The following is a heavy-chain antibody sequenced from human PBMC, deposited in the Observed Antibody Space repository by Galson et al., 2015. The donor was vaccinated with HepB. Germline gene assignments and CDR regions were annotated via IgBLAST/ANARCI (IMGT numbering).Heavy chain of an antibody. CDR3: TTDPDVPADPFDY. D-gene: IGHD2-2*01. J-gene: IGHJ4*02. CDR2: IKSKTDGGTT. Sequence: SLRLSCAASGFTFSNAWMSWVRQAPGKGLEWVGRIKSKTDGGTTDYAAPVKGRFTISRDDSKNTLYLQMNSLKTEDTAVYYCTTDPDVPADPFDYWGQGTLVTVSS. CDR1: GFTFSNAW. V-gene: IGHV3-15*01.